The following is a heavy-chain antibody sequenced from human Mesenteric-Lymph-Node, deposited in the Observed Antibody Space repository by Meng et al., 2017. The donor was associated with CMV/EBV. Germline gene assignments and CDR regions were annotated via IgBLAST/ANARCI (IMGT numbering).Heavy chain of an antibody. CDR2: IGTAGDT. Sequence: GESLKISCAASGFTFSSYDMHWVRQATGKGLEWVSAIGTAGDTYYPGSVKGRFTISRENAKNSLYLQMNSLRAGDTAVYYRARARTSYYDILTGYRVSSYGMDVWGQGTTVTVSS. V-gene: IGHV3-13*01. CDR3: ARARTSYYDILTGYRVSSYGMDV. CDR1: GFTFSSYD. D-gene: IGHD3-9*01. J-gene: IGHJ6*02.